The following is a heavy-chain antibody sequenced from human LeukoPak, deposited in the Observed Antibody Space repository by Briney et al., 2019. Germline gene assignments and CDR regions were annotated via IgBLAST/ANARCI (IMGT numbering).Heavy chain of an antibody. CDR1: GFTFSSYA. J-gene: IGHJ4*02. CDR2: ISGSGGST. D-gene: IGHD6-13*01. Sequence: PGGSLRLSCAASGFTFSSYAMSWVRQAPGKGLEWVSAISGSGGSTYYADSVKGRFTISRDNSKNTLYLQMNSLRAEDTAVYYCASATGYSSSWSWDYWGQGTLVTVSS. CDR3: ASATGYSSSWSWDY. V-gene: IGHV3-23*01.